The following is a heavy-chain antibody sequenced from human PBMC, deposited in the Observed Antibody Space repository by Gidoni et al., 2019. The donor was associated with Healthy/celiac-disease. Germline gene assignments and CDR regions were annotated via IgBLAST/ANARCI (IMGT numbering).Heavy chain of an antibody. CDR2: ISSSSSDT. CDR1: GFTFSDYY. CDR3: ARLIYGDYGGWFDP. J-gene: IGHJ5*02. V-gene: IGHV3-11*05. Sequence: HVQLVESGGGLVKPGWSLRLYCAASGFTFSDYYMSWIRQAPGKGLEWVSYISSSSSDTNYADSVKGRFTISRDNAKNSLYLQMNSMRAEDTAVYYCARLIYGDYGGWFDPWGQGTLVTVSS. D-gene: IGHD4-17*01.